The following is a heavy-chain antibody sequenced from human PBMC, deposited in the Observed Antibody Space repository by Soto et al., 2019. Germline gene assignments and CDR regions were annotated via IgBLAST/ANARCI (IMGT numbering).Heavy chain of an antibody. D-gene: IGHD3-3*01. CDR3: ARDLGYYDFWSGYPPAFDI. J-gene: IGHJ3*02. V-gene: IGHV4-59*01. Sequence: PSETLSLTCTVSGGSISSYYWSWIRQPPGKGLEWIGYIYYSGSTNYNPSLKSRVTISVDTSKNQFSLKLSSVTAADTAVYYCARDLGYYDFWSGYPPAFDIWGQGTMVTVS. CDR1: GGSISSYY. CDR2: IYYSGST.